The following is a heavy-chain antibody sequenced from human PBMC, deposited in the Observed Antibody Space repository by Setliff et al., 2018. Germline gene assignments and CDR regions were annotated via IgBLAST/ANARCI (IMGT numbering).Heavy chain of an antibody. Sequence: SETLSLTCTVSGGSISTYYWSWIRQPPGKGLEFIGYVYYSGTTNYDPSLKSRVTMSVDTSKNQFSLKLSSVTAADTAVYYCARAPGRNIRGDYWGHGALVTVSS. D-gene: IGHD3-10*01. CDR1: GGSISTYY. CDR3: ARAPGRNIRGDY. J-gene: IGHJ4*01. V-gene: IGHV4-59*01. CDR2: VYYSGTT.